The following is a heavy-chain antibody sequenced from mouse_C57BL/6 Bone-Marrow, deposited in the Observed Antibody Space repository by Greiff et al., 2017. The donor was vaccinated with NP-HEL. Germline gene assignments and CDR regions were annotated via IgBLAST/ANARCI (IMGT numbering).Heavy chain of an antibody. CDR3: ARAYFDY. J-gene: IGHJ2*01. CDR1: GYTFTSYW. V-gene: IGHV1-59*01. Sequence: VQLQQPGAELVRPGTSVELSCKASGYTFTSYWMHWVKQRPGQGLEWIGVIDPSDSYTNYNQKFKGKATLTVDTSSSTAYMQLSSLTSEDSAVYYCARAYFDYWGQGTTLTVSS. CDR2: IDPSDSYT.